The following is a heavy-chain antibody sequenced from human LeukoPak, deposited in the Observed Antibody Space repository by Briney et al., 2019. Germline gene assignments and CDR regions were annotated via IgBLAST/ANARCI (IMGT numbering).Heavy chain of an antibody. V-gene: IGHV4-34*01. CDR1: GGSISSYY. CDR2: INHSGST. J-gene: IGHJ6*03. Sequence: PSETLSLTCTVSGGSISSYYWSWIRQPPGKGLEWIGEINHSGSTNYNASLKSRVAISVDTSKNQFSLNLSSVTAADTAVYYCARASGWYKVYYYYMDVWGKGTTVTVSS. CDR3: ARASGWYKVYYYYMDV. D-gene: IGHD6-19*01.